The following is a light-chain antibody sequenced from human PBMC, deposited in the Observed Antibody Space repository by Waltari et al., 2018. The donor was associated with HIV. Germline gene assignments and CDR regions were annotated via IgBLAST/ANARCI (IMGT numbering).Light chain of an antibody. V-gene: IGKV3-20*01. Sequence: EVVLTQSPDTLSLSPGEGAVLSCRASQSVNSNSLAWYQQKPGKAPRLLIFAASSRATGIPDRFSGSGSGTDFTLAISGLKPEDFATYYCQQYGSSPQTFGQGTKLEIK. CDR2: AAS. CDR3: QQYGSSPQT. CDR1: QSVNSNS. J-gene: IGKJ2*01.